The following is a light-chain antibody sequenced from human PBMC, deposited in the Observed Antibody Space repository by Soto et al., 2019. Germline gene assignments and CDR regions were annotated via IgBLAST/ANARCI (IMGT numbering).Light chain of an antibody. J-gene: IGKJ1*01. V-gene: IGKV4-1*01. Sequence: DIVMTQSPDSLAVSLGERATINCKSSRSVLQSSNIKDYLAWYQQKPGQPPKLLIAWASTRESGVPDRFSGSGSGTDFTLTITSLQAEDVAVYYCQQYYTTPQSFGQGTKVEIK. CDR3: QQYYTTPQS. CDR2: WAS. CDR1: RSVLQSSNIKDY.